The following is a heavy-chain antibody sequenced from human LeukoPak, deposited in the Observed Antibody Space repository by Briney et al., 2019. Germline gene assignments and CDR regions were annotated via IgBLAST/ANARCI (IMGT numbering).Heavy chain of an antibody. CDR1: GFTFNSYG. V-gene: IGHV3-30*02. J-gene: IGHJ3*02. CDR3: AKDGGSGSYFAFDT. Sequence: GGSLRLSCAASGFTFNSYGMHWVRQAPGKGLEWVAFIRYDGSKSYFADSVKGRFALSRGNSKNTLYLQMSSLRPEDTAVYFCAKDGGSGSYFAFDTWGQGTMVTVSS. CDR2: IRYDGSKS. D-gene: IGHD1-26*01.